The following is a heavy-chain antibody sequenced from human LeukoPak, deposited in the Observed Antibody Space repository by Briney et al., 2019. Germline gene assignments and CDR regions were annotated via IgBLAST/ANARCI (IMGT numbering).Heavy chain of an antibody. V-gene: IGHV3-21*01. D-gene: IGHD6-19*01. J-gene: IGHJ4*02. Sequence: GASLRLSCAASGFTFSSYSMNWVRQAPGKGLEWVSSISSSSSYIYYADSVKGRFTISRDNAKNSLYLQMNSLRAEDTAVYYCARAPSSGVVFDYWGQGTLVTVSS. CDR1: GFTFSSYS. CDR3: ARAPSSGVVFDY. CDR2: ISSSSSYI.